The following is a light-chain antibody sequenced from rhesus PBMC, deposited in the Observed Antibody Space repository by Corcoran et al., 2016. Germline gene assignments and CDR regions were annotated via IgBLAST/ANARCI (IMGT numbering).Light chain of an antibody. CDR1: NRDIGCYNY. Sequence: QAALTQPPSVSGSPGQSVSISCTGTNRDIGCYNYVSWYQQHPGKAPKLMIYDVNKRPSGVFVRFSGSKSGATASLTISGRQAEDEADYYCSSYAGSGTYIFGGGTRLIVL. V-gene: IGLV2-23*01. CDR3: SSYAGSGTYI. J-gene: IGLJ1*01. CDR2: DVN.